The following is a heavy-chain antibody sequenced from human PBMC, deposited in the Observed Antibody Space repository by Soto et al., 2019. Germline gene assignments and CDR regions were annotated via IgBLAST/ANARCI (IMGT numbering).Heavy chain of an antibody. CDR1: GASISYYY. CDR3: ARDDSGGFGSYYYYGMDV. J-gene: IGHJ6*02. Sequence: SETLSLTCTVSGASISYYYWTWIRQPEGKRLEWIGNIHNGGSTNYNPSLRSRVTISVDTSKNQFSLRLSSVTAADTAVYYCARDDSGGFGSYYYYGMDVWGQGTTVTVSS. D-gene: IGHD2-8*02. CDR2: IHNGGST. V-gene: IGHV4-59*01.